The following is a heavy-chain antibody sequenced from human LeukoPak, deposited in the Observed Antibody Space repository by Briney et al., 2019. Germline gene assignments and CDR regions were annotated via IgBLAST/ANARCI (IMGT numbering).Heavy chain of an antibody. J-gene: IGHJ4*02. CDR1: GDSISTYY. D-gene: IGHD6-13*01. V-gene: IGHV4-59*01. Sequence: SETLSLTCTVSGDSISTYYWSWIRQPPGKGLEWIGYIHCSGATNYNPSLKSRVTISADTSKNQFSLKLSSVTAADTAMYYCARDAAGFNSSWEFDYWGQGTLVTVSS. CDR3: ARDAAGFNSSWEFDY. CDR2: IHCSGAT.